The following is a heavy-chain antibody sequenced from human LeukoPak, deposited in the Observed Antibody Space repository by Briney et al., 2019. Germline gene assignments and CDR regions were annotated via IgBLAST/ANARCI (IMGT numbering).Heavy chain of an antibody. J-gene: IGHJ5*02. D-gene: IGHD2-2*01. CDR2: MSYSGST. CDR3: ASGGYCGSTDCYPNWFDP. CDR1: GGSISSYH. Sequence: SETLSLTCTVSGGSISSYHWSWIRQPPGKGLEWIGYMSYSGSTNYNPSLKSRVTISVDTSKNQFSLKLSSVTAADTAVYYCASGGYCGSTDCYPNWFDPWGQGTLVTVSS. V-gene: IGHV4-59*01.